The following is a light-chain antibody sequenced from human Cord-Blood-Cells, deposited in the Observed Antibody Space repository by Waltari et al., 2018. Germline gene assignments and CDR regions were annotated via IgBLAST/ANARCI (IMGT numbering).Light chain of an antibody. CDR2: GAS. V-gene: IGKV3-20*01. Sequence: EIVLTQSPGTLSLSPGERATLSCRASQSVSSSYLAWYQQKPGQAPRLLIHGASSRATGIPDRFSGSGSGTDFTLTISRLEPEDFAVYYCQQYGSPWTFGQGTKVEIK. CDR3: QQYGSPWT. CDR1: QSVSSSY. J-gene: IGKJ1*01.